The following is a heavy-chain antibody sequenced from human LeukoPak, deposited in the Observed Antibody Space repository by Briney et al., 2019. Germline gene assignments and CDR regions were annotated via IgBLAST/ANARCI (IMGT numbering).Heavy chain of an antibody. CDR2: IYPIGST. J-gene: IGHJ3*02. D-gene: IGHD4-23*01. CDR1: GGSISSYY. V-gene: IGHV4-4*09. CDR3: ARYATPTVVTSPFDI. Sequence: KPSETLSLTRTLSGGSISSYYSSWIPPPPRKGLARLGYIYPIGSTNYTPPLASRVTLSVDTSKNQFSLRLSSVSAADTAVYYCARYATPTVVTSPFDIWGQGTMVTVSS.